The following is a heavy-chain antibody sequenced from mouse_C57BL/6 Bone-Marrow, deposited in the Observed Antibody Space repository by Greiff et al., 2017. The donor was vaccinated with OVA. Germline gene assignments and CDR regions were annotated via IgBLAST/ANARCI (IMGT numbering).Heavy chain of an antibody. CDR3: TPLCYGSSYSY. J-gene: IGHJ2*01. V-gene: IGHV14-1*01. D-gene: IGHD1-1*01. CDR2: LDPEDGDT. CDR1: GFNIKDYY. Sequence: VQLQQSGAELVRPGASVTLSCTASGFNIKDYYMHWVKQRPEQGLEWIGRLDPEDGDTEYAPKFQGKATMTADPSSNTAYLQLSSLTSEDTAVYYCTPLCYGSSYSYWGQGTTLTVSS.